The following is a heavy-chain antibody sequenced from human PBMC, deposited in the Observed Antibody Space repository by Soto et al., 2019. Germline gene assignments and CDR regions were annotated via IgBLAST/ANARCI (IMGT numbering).Heavy chain of an antibody. CDR2: IGHDGSFK. Sequence: QVQLVESGGGVVQPGRSLRLSCSASGFSFNVYGMHWARQAPGKGLEWVAVIGHDGSFKEYADSVKGRFTISRDNSKNSLDLQVDSLRDEDAAVYYCGRDLGKGRYLDYWGQGTLVTVSS. J-gene: IGHJ4*02. V-gene: IGHV3-33*01. CDR1: GFSFNVYG. CDR3: GRDLGKGRYLDY. D-gene: IGHD7-27*01.